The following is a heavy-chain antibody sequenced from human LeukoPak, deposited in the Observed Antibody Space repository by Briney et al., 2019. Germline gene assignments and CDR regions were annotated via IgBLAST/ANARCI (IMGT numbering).Heavy chain of an antibody. V-gene: IGHV4-4*02. D-gene: IGHD5-18*01. CDR2: IYHNGTH. CDR3: VSPRGFSYGYFDY. J-gene: IGHJ4*02. CDR1: VGSISSGNW. Sequence: SETLSLTCAVSVGSISSGNWWTWVRQSPGKGLEWIGEIYHNGTHNYNPSLKSRVTISADTSKNQFSLTLGSVSATDTAVYYCVSPRGFSYGYFDYWGQGTLVTVSS.